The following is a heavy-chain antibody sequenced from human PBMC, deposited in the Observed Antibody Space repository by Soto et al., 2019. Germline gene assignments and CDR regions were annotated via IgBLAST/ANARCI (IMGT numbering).Heavy chain of an antibody. Sequence: GGSLRLSCVASGFTFSSYAMSWVRQAPGKGLEWVSGISSSSDSTYYTDSVKGRLTISRDYSKNTLYLQMNSLRAEDTAVYYCAKVAGYSSSWYYYYYGMDVWGQGTTVTVSS. CDR1: GFTFSSYA. D-gene: IGHD6-13*01. CDR2: ISSSSDST. J-gene: IGHJ6*02. CDR3: AKVAGYSSSWYYYYYGMDV. V-gene: IGHV3-23*01.